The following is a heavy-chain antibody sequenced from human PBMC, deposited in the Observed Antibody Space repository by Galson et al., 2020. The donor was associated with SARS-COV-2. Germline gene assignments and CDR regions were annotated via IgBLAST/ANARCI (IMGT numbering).Heavy chain of an antibody. CDR2: ISSRSSPI. Sequence: GGSLRLSCAGSGFTFSSHSMNWVRQAPGKGLEWLAYISSRSSPIMYADSVKGRFTVSRDNARNSLYLQINNLRSEDTAVYYCARDCDGTCWFDYWGQGILVTVSS. V-gene: IGHV3-48*01. CDR3: ARDCDGTCWFDY. CDR1: GFTFSSHS. J-gene: IGHJ4*02. D-gene: IGHD2-15*01.